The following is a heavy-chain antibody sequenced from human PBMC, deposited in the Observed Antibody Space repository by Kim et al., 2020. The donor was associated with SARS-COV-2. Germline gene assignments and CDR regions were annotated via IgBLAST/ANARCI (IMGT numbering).Heavy chain of an antibody. D-gene: IGHD3-22*01. J-gene: IGHJ4*02. Sequence: YAEAVKGRVTTSRDNSQNTLYLQKNSLRAEDTAVYYCAQKLGVGYSPLVYWGQGTLVTVS. V-gene: IGHV3-23*01. CDR3: AQKLGVGYSPLVY.